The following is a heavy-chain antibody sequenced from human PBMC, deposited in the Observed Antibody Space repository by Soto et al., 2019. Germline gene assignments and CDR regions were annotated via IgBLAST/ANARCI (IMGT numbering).Heavy chain of an antibody. CDR1: GGSISSYY. Sequence: PSETRSLTCTVSGGSISSYYWSWIRQPPGKGLDWIGYIYYSGSTNYNPSLKSRVTISVDTSKNQFSLKLSSVTAADTAMYYCARDTPIYDILTGYYRGPLDVWGQGTTVTVSS. CDR2: IYYSGST. V-gene: IGHV4-59*12. J-gene: IGHJ6*02. D-gene: IGHD3-9*01. CDR3: ARDTPIYDILTGYYRGPLDV.